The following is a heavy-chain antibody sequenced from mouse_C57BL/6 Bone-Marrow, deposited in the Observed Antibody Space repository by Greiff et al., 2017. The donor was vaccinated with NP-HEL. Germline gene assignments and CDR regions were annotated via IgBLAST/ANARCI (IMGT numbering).Heavy chain of an antibody. J-gene: IGHJ2*01. V-gene: IGHV1-4*01. D-gene: IGHD2-1*01. Sequence: VQLQESGAELARPGASVKMSCKASGYTFTSYTMHWVKQRPGQGLEWIGYINPSSGYTKYNQKFKDKATLTADKSSSTAYMQLSSLTSEDSAVFFCARILLYPHHGGKGPTLTVPS. CDR3: ARILLYPHH. CDR2: INPSSGYT. CDR1: GYTFTSYT.